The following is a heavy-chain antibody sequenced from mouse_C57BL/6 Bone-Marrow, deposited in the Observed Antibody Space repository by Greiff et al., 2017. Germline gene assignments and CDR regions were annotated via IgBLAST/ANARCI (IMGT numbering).Heavy chain of an antibody. CDR2: IRNKANNHAT. V-gene: IGHV6-6*01. J-gene: IGHJ3*01. CDR3: TGWERVSFAY. CDR1: GFTFSDAW. D-gene: IGHD3-3*01. Sequence: ESGGGLVQPGGSMKLSCAASGFTFSDAWMDWVRQSPEKGLEWVALIRNKANNHATYYAESVKGRFTIPRDDSKSSVYLQMNSLRPEDTGIYYCTGWERVSFAYWGQGTLVTVSA.